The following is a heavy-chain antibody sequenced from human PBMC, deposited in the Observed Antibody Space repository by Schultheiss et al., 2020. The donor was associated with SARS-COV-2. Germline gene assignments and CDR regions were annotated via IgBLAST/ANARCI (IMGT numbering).Heavy chain of an antibody. D-gene: IGHD3-10*01. CDR1: GFTFSSYA. CDR2: ISSSGSTI. J-gene: IGHJ4*02. CDR3: AKGGQFGQDDY. V-gene: IGHV3-48*01. Sequence: GGSLRLSCAASGFTFSSYAMSWVRQAPGKGLEWVSYISSSGSTIYYADSVKGRFTISRDNSKNTLYLQMNSLRAEDTAVYYCAKGGQFGQDDYWGQGTLVTVSS.